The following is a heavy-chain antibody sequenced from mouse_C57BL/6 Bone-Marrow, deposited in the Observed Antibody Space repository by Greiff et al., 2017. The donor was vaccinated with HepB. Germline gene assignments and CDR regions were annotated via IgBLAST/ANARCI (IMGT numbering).Heavy chain of an antibody. D-gene: IGHD2-3*01. CDR2: ILPGSGST. V-gene: IGHV1-9*01. J-gene: IGHJ3*01. Sequence: QVQLQQSGAELVKPGASVKLSCKATGYTFTGYWIEWVKQRPGHGLEWIGEILPGSGSTNYNEKFKGKATLTADTSSSTAYMQLSSLTTEDSAIYYSARSGRWLLHGADRGQGTPVTVSA. CDR3: ARSGRWLLHGAD. CDR1: GYTFTGYW.